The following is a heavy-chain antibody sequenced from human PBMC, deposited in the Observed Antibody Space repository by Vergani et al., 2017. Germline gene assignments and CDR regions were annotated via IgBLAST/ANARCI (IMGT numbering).Heavy chain of an antibody. CDR3: AKVMVPAAIREETFDY. CDR2: ISGSGGST. CDR1: GFTFSSYA. Sequence: EVQLLESGGGLVQPGGSLRLSCAASGFTFSSYAMSWVRPAPGKGLEWVSAISGSGGSTYYADSVKGRFTISRDNSKNTLYLQMNSLRAEDTAVYYCAKVMVPAAIREETFDYWGQGTLVTVSS. D-gene: IGHD2-2*01. J-gene: IGHJ4*02. V-gene: IGHV3-23*01.